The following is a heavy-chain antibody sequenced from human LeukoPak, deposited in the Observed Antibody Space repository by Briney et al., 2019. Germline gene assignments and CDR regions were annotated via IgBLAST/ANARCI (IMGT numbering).Heavy chain of an antibody. CDR2: INPKNGGA. CDR1: GYTFSDYF. D-gene: IGHD2/OR15-2a*01. V-gene: IGHV1-2*02. CDR3: ARDLGDFYGNNWALDY. Sequence: ASVKVSCKACGYTFSDYFIHCVRQVPGQGPEWMGGINPKNGGADSAQKFQGRVTMTRDTSINTAYLEVTRLRSDDTAVYYCARDLGDFYGNNWALDYWGQGTPLTVSS. J-gene: IGHJ4*02.